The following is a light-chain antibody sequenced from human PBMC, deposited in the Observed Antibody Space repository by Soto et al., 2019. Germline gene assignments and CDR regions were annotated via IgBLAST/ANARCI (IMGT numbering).Light chain of an antibody. CDR2: WAS. CDR1: QSVLYSSNNKNY. CDR3: QQYYSTPT. J-gene: IGKJ1*01. V-gene: IGKV4-1*01. Sequence: DIVMTQSPDSLAVSLGEWAAINCKSSQSVLYSSNNKNYLAWYQQKPGQPPKLLIYWASTRESGVPDRFSGSGSGTDFTLTISSLQAEDVPVYYCQQYYSTPTFGQGTKVEIK.